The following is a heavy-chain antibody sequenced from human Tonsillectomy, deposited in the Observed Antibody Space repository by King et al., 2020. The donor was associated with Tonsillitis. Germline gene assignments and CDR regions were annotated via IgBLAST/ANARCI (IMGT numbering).Heavy chain of an antibody. Sequence: VQLQQWGAGLLKPSETLSLTCAVYGGSFSGYYWSWIRQPPGKGLEWFGEINHSGSTNYNPSLKSRVTISVDTSKNQFSLKLSSVTAADTAVYYCARGGIAAAGKEFDYWGQGTLVTVSS. D-gene: IGHD6-13*01. CDR2: INHSGST. CDR3: ARGGIAAAGKEFDY. V-gene: IGHV4-34*01. J-gene: IGHJ4*02. CDR1: GGSFSGYY.